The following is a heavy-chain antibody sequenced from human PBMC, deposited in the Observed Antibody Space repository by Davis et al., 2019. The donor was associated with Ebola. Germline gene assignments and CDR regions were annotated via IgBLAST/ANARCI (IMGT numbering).Heavy chain of an antibody. CDR2: INHSGST. Sequence: PSETLSLTCAVYGGSFSGYYWSWIRQPPGKGLEWIGEINHSGSTNYNPSLKSRVTISVDTSKNQFSLKLSSVTAADTAVYYCARGGYCSGGSCYSTLPPPRNEYMDVWGKGTTVTVSS. J-gene: IGHJ6*03. V-gene: IGHV4-34*01. CDR1: GGSFSGYY. D-gene: IGHD2-15*01. CDR3: ARGGYCSGGSCYSTLPPPRNEYMDV.